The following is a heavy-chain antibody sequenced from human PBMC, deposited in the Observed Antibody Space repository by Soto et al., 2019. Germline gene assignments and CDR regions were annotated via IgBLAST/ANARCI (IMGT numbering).Heavy chain of an antibody. V-gene: IGHV2-26*01. CDR2: ISSNDEK. J-gene: IGHJ6*02. CDR3: ARAYYDFWSGSTASSYYYGMDV. D-gene: IGHD3-3*01. CDR1: GFSLSNARMG. Sequence: SGPTLVNPTETLTLTFTVSGFSLSNARMGVSWIRQPPGKALEWLAHISSNDEKSYSTSLXSRLTIXXETSKSQVVLTMTNMDPLDTATYYCARAYYDFWSGSTASSYYYGMDVWGQGTTVTVSS.